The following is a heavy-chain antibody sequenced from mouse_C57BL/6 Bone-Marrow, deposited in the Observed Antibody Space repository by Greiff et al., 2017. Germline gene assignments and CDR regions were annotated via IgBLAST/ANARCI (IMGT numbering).Heavy chain of an antibody. Sequence: VQLVESGPGLVQPSQSLSITCTVSGFSLTSYGVHWVRQSPGKGLEWLGVIWRGGSTDYNAAFMSRLSITKDNSKSQVFFKMNSLQADDTAIYYCAKQGTGYYYAMDYWGQGTSVTVSS. D-gene: IGHD3-3*01. J-gene: IGHJ4*01. CDR3: AKQGTGYYYAMDY. CDR2: IWRGGST. CDR1: GFSLTSYG. V-gene: IGHV2-5*01.